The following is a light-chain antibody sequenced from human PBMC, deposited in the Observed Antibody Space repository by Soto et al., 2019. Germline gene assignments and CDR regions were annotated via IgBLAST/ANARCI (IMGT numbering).Light chain of an antibody. J-gene: IGKJ2*01. CDR2: AAS. V-gene: IGKV3D-20*01. CDR3: QQYGSSPYT. Sequence: EIVLTQSPATLSLSPGERATLSCGASQSVSSSYLAWHQQIPDLAHRLLIYAASSRAASLPDRSSGSGAGNDVTLTISVLEPEVFALYCCQQYGSSPYTFGQGTKLEIK. CDR1: QSVSSSY.